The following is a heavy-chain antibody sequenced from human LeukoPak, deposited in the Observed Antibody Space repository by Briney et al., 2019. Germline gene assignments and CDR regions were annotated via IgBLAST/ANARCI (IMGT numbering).Heavy chain of an antibody. D-gene: IGHD6-13*01. V-gene: IGHV3-11*01. CDR2: ISSSGSTI. CDR3: ARSPQPSSYFDY. CDR1: GFTFSDYY. Sequence: GGSLRLSCAASGFTFSDYYMSWLRQAPGKGLEWVSYISSSGSTIYYADSVKGRFTISRDNAKNSLYLQMNSLRAEDTAVYYCARSPQPSSYFDYWGQGTLVTVSS. J-gene: IGHJ4*02.